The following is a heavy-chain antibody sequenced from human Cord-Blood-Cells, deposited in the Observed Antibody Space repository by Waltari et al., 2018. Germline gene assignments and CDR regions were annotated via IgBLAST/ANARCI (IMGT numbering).Heavy chain of an antibody. CDR3: ARLNWNYAFDI. V-gene: IGHV4-39*01. CDR1: GGSISSSSYY. Sequence: QLQLQESGPGLVKPSETLSLTCTVSGGSISSSSYYWGWIRQPPGKGLEWIGSIYYGGSTYYNPSLKSRVTISVDTSKNQFSLKLSSVTAADTAVYYCARLNWNYAFDIWGQGTMVTVSS. CDR2: IYYGGST. D-gene: IGHD1-7*01. J-gene: IGHJ3*02.